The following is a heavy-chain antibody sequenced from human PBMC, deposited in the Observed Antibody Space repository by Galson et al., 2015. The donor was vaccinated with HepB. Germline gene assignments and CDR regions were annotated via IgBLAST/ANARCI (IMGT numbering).Heavy chain of an antibody. V-gene: IGHV1-2*06. CDR1: GYTLTGNF. Sequence: SVKVSCKASGYTLTGNFIHWVRQAPGDGLEWMGRINPKSGGTNFAQKFQDGVTMTRDTSISTAYMELCGLRSDDTAIYYCARDSSGWYVDYWGQGTLVTVSS. CDR3: ARDSSGWYVDY. D-gene: IGHD6-13*01. CDR2: INPKSGGT. J-gene: IGHJ4*02.